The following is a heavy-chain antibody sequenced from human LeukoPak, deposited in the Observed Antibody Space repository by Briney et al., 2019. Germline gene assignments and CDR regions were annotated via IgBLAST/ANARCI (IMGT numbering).Heavy chain of an antibody. CDR1: GYTFTSYG. J-gene: IGHJ4*02. V-gene: IGHV1-18*01. D-gene: IGHD2-15*01. Sequence: ASVKVSCKASGYTFTSYGISWVGQAPGQGLEWMGWISAYNGNTNYAQKLQGRVTMTTDTSTSTAYMELRSLRSDDTAVYYCAREYCSGGSCYSGYWGQGTLVTVSS. CDR3: AREYCSGGSCYSGY. CDR2: ISAYNGNT.